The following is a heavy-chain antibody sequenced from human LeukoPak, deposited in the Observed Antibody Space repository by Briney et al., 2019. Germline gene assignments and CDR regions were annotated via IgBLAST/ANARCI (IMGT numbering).Heavy chain of an antibody. CDR1: GGTFSSYA. J-gene: IGHJ6*02. CDR3: ARGLTTVTKYYYYYGIDV. Sequence: SVKVSCKASGGTFSSYAISWVRQAPGQGLEWMGRIIPILGIANYAQKFQGRVTITADKSTSTAYMELSSLRSEDTAVYYCARGLTTVTKYYYYYGIDVWGQGTTVTVSS. CDR2: IIPILGIA. D-gene: IGHD4-17*01. V-gene: IGHV1-69*04.